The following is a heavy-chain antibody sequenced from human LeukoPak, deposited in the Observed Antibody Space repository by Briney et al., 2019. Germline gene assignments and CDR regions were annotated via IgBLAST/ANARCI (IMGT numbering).Heavy chain of an antibody. CDR3: ARVGGGGSGSYKGYFQH. CDR1: GGTFSSYA. D-gene: IGHD3-10*01. CDR2: IIPIFGTA. Sequence: SVKVTCKASGGTFSSYAISWVRQAPGQGLEWMGGIIPIFGTANYAQKFQGRVTITADESTSTAYMELCSLRSEDTAVYYCARVGGGGSGSYKGYFQHWGQGTLVTVSS. J-gene: IGHJ1*01. V-gene: IGHV1-69*01.